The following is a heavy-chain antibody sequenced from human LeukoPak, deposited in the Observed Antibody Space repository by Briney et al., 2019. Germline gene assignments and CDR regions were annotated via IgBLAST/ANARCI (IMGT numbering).Heavy chain of an antibody. CDR2: ISAYNGNT. V-gene: IGHV1-18*01. CDR3: ARDLDAMIVASDAFDI. D-gene: IGHD3-22*01. CDR1: GYTFTSYG. Sequence: ASVKVSCKASGYTFTSYGISWVRQAPGQGLEWMGWISAYNGNTNYAQKLQGRVTMTTNTSTSTAYMELRSLRSDDTAVHYCARDLDAMIVASDAFDIWGQGTMVTVSS. J-gene: IGHJ3*02.